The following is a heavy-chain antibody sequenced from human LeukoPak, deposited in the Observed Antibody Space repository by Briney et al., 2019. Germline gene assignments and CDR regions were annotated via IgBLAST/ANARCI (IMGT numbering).Heavy chain of an antibody. Sequence: PGGSLRLSCAASGFTFSSYSMNWVRQAPGKGLGWVSSICSSSSYIYYADSVKGRFTISRDNAKNSLYLQMNSLRAEDTAVYYCALRYYDSSGSYFDYWGQGTLVTVSS. D-gene: IGHD3-22*01. CDR2: ICSSSSYI. CDR1: GFTFSSYS. V-gene: IGHV3-21*01. CDR3: ALRYYDSSGSYFDY. J-gene: IGHJ4*02.